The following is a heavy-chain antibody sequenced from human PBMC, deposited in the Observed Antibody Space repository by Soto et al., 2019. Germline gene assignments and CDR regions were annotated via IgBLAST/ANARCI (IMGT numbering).Heavy chain of an antibody. D-gene: IGHD2-2*01. CDR3: ASPGGPQVVDAFDI. CDR2: IVPMLAIT. J-gene: IGHJ3*02. CDR1: GGTFSSYI. Sequence: QVQLVQSGAEVKKPGSSVKVSCKTSGGTFSSYIISWVRQAPGQGLEWMGRIVPMLAITNYAQKFQGRVTITADKSTSTAYMELSSLRSEDTAVYYCASPGGPQVVDAFDIWGQGTMVTVSS. V-gene: IGHV1-69*02.